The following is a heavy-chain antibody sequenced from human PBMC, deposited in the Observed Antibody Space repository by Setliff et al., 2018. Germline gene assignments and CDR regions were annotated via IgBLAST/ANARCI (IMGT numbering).Heavy chain of an antibody. Sequence: SETLSLTCTASGGSISNYYWSWIRQPAGKGLEWIGSIYHSGSTYYNPSLKSRVTISVDTSKNQFSLKLSSVTAADTAVYYCARIPASLYYFDYWGQGTLVTVSS. D-gene: IGHD2-2*01. V-gene: IGHV4-4*07. CDR3: ARIPASLYYFDY. CDR1: GGSISNYY. CDR2: IYHSGST. J-gene: IGHJ4*02.